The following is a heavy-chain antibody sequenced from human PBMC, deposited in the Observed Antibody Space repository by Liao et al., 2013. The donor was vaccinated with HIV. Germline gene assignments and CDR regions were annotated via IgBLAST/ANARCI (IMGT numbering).Heavy chain of an antibody. Sequence: QLQLEESGPGLVKPSETLSLTCTVSGGSLSSSSYYWGWIRQPPGKGLEWIGRIYTSGSTNYNPSLKSRVTMSVDTSKNQFSLKLSSVTAADTAVYYCARGFRLRLGLVDYWGQGTLVTVSS. J-gene: IGHJ4*02. V-gene: IGHV4-39*07. CDR2: IYTSGST. CDR3: ARGFRLRLGLVDY. CDR1: GGSLSSSSYY. D-gene: IGHD3-16*01.